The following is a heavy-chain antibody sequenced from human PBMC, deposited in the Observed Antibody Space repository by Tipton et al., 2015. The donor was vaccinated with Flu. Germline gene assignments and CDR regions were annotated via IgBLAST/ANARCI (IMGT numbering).Heavy chain of an antibody. CDR3: ARLSYYDVDLKNFYFED. D-gene: IGHD3-10*02. J-gene: IGHJ4*02. CDR1: GGSISSSSYN. Sequence: GLVKPSETLSLTCTDSGGSISSSSYNWGWIRQPPGKGLEWIGSIYYSGGTYYNPSLKSRVTMSVDTSKNQFSLKLNSVTAADTAVYYCARLSYYDVDLKNFYFEDWGQGALVTVSS. CDR2: IYYSGGT. V-gene: IGHV4-39*01.